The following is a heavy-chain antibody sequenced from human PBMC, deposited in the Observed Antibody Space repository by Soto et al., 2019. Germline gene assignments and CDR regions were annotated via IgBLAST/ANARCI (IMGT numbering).Heavy chain of an antibody. CDR2: IWCDGSNK. Sequence: QVQLVESGGGVVQPGRSLRLSCAASGFTFSSYGIHWVRQAPGKGLEWVAVIWCDGSNKYYADSVKGRFTISRDNSKNTLYLQMNSLRAEDTAVYYCARDRGDGYNWDYWGQGTLVTVSS. CDR3: ARDRGDGYNWDY. D-gene: IGHD3-10*01. V-gene: IGHV3-33*01. J-gene: IGHJ4*02. CDR1: GFTFSSYG.